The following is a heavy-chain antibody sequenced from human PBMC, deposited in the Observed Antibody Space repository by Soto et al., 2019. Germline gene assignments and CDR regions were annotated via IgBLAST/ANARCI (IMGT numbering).Heavy chain of an antibody. CDR2: ISGSGGST. CDR1: GFTFSSYA. Sequence: GWSLRLSCAASGFTFSSYAMSWVRQAPGKGLEWVSAISGSGGSTYYADSVKGRFTISRDYSKNTLYLQMNSLRAEDTAVYYCASGQLRFLEWLFYWGQGTLVTVSS. CDR3: ASGQLRFLEWLFY. V-gene: IGHV3-23*01. J-gene: IGHJ4*02. D-gene: IGHD3-3*01.